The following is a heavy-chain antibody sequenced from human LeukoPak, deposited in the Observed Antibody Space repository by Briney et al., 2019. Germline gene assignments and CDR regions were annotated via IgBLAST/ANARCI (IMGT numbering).Heavy chain of an antibody. Sequence: PGGSLRLSCAASGFTFSSYSMNWVRQAPGKGLEWVSSISSSSGYIYYADSVKGRFTISRDNAKNSLYLQMNSLGAEDTAVYYCARDLIWGQGTLVTVSS. CDR1: GFTFSSYS. CDR3: ARDLI. J-gene: IGHJ4*02. CDR2: ISSSSGYI. V-gene: IGHV3-21*01.